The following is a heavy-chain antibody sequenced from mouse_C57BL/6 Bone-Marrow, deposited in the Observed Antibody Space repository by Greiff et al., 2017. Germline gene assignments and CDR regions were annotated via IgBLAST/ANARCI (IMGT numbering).Heavy chain of an antibody. D-gene: IGHD1-1*01. V-gene: IGHV1-81*01. CDR1: GYTFTSYG. CDR3: ARGIFYYGSSYGYFDV. Sequence: QVQLKQSGAELARPGASVKLSCKASGYTFTSYGISWVKQRTGQGLEWIGEIYPRSGNPYYNEKFKGKATLTADKSSSTAYMELRSLTSEDSAVYFCARGIFYYGSSYGYFDVWGTGTTVTVSS. J-gene: IGHJ1*03. CDR2: IYPRSGNP.